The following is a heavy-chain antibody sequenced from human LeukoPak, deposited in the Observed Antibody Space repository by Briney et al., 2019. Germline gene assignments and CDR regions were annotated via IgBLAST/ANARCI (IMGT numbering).Heavy chain of an antibody. J-gene: IGHJ4*02. V-gene: IGHV3-7*01. D-gene: IGHD6-19*01. Sequence: GGSLRLSCVASGFTFSSYWMTWVRQAPGKGLEWLANIKEDGSIQYYLDSVRGRFTISRDNAKTSVYLQLDSLRADDTAVYYCARDVWTGVAVSDYWGQGTLVTVSS. CDR3: ARDVWTGVAVSDY. CDR1: GFTFSSYW. CDR2: IKEDGSIQ.